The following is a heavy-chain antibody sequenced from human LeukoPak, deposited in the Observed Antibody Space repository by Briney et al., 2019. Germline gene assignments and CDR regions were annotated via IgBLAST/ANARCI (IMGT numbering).Heavy chain of an antibody. J-gene: IGHJ4*02. CDR2: IYYSGST. CDR3: ARDGYSYGYIY. CDR1: GGSISSYY. V-gene: IGHV4-59*12. D-gene: IGHD5-18*01. Sequence: KASETLSLTCTVSGGSISSYYWSWIRQPPGKGLEWIGYIYYSGSTNYNPSLKSRVTISVDTSKNQFSLKLSSVTAADTAVYYCARDGYSYGYIYWGQGTLVTVSS.